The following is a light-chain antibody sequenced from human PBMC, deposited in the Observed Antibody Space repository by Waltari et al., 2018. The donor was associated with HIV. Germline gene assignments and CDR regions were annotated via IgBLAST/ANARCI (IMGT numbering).Light chain of an antibody. CDR1: SSDVGSYNL. Sequence: QSALTQPASVSGSPGQSITISCTGTSSDVGSYNLVSWYQQHPGKAPKLMIYEVSKRPSGVSNRCSGSKSGNTASLTISGLQAEDEADYYCCSYAGSSTYVFGTGTKVTVL. CDR3: CSYAGSSTYV. V-gene: IGLV2-23*02. CDR2: EVS. J-gene: IGLJ1*01.